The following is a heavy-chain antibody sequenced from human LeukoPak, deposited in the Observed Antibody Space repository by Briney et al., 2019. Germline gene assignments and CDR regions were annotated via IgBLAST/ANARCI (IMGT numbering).Heavy chain of an antibody. D-gene: IGHD6-19*01. Sequence: GGSLRLSCAASGFTFSSYGMSWVRQAPGKGLEWVSAISGSGGSTYYADSVKGRFTISRDNSRNTLYLQMNSLRAEDTAVYYCAKDLGWGYYYYYYMDVWGKGTTVTVSS. J-gene: IGHJ6*03. V-gene: IGHV3-23*01. CDR3: AKDLGWGYYYYYYMDV. CDR2: ISGSGGST. CDR1: GFTFSSYG.